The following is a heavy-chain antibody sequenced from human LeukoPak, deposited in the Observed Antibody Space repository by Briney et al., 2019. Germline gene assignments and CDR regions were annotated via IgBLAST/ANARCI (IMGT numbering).Heavy chain of an antibody. CDR1: GGTFSSYA. CDR3: ARPLRLLDAFDI. D-gene: IGHD2-21*02. V-gene: IGHV1-69*13. J-gene: IGHJ3*02. CDR2: IIPIFGTA. Sequence: SVKVSCKASGGTFSSYAISWVRQAPGQGLEWMGGIIPIFGTANYAQRFQGRVTITADESTSTAYMELSSLRSEDTAVYYCARPLRLLDAFDIWGQGTMVTVSS.